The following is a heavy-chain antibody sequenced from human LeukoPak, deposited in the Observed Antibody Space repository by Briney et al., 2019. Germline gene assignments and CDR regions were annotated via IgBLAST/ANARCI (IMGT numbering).Heavy chain of an antibody. Sequence: GGSLRLSCAASGFTFSSYWMNWLRQAPGKGLEWVSSISRGGNSIYYAESVKGRFTISRDNAKNSLYLQMNSLRAEDTAVYYCARDQYLDYRGQGTLVTVSS. J-gene: IGHJ4*02. V-gene: IGHV3-21*04. CDR1: GFTFSSYW. CDR2: ISRGGNSI. CDR3: ARDQYLDY.